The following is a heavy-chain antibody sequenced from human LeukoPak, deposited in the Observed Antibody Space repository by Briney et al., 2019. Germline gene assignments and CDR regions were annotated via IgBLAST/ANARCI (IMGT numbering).Heavy chain of an antibody. Sequence: KASGPTLVNPTQTLTPTCTFSGFSLNTSGVGVGWIRQPPGKAPEWLALIYWDDDTRYSPSLKSRLTITKDTSKNQVVLTMTNVDPVDTATYYCAHRTRTVIKYWYFDLWGRGTLVTVSS. CDR1: GFSLNTSGVG. D-gene: IGHD4-23*01. CDR2: IYWDDDT. CDR3: AHRTRTVIKYWYFDL. V-gene: IGHV2-5*02. J-gene: IGHJ2*01.